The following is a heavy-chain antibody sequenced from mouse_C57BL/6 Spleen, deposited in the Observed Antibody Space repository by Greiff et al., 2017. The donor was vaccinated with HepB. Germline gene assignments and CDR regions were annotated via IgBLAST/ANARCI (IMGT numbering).Heavy chain of an antibody. J-gene: IGHJ4*01. CDR1: GYTFTSYW. V-gene: IGHV1-69*01. CDR2: IDPSDSYT. CDR3: ARRGRGGRYYAMDY. D-gene: IGHD3-3*01. Sequence: QVQLQQPGAELVMPGASVKLSCKASGYTFTSYWMHWVKQRPGQGLEWIGAIDPSDSYTNYNQKFKGKSTLTVDKSSSTAYMQLSSLTSEDSAVYYCARRGRGGRYYAMDYWGQGTAVTGSS.